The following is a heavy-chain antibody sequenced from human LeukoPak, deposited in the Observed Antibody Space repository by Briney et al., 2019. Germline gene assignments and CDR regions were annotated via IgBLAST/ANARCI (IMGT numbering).Heavy chain of an antibody. CDR1: GFTFKTYS. Sequence: GGSLRLSCVVSGFTFKTYSMNWVRQAPGKGLEWVSSISSGGTYVDYADSVKGRFTISRDNAKNTLLLQVNSLRAEDTGVYYCAREMGSSSYVLDVWGQGTMVTVSS. D-gene: IGHD2-2*01. CDR3: AREMGSSSYVLDV. J-gene: IGHJ3*01. CDR2: ISSGGTYV. V-gene: IGHV3-21*01.